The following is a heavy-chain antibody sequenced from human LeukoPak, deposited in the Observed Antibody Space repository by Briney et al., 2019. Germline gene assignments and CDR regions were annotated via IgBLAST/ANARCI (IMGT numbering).Heavy chain of an antibody. D-gene: IGHD6-13*01. J-gene: IGHJ4*02. Sequence: PGGSLRLSCAASGFTFSSYSMNWVRQAPGKGLEWVSSISSSSSYIYYADSVRGRFTISRDNAKNSLYLQMNSLRAEDTAVYYCARGEGYSSFYDYWGQGTLVTVSS. CDR1: GFTFSSYS. CDR3: ARGEGYSSFYDY. V-gene: IGHV3-21*01. CDR2: ISSSSSYI.